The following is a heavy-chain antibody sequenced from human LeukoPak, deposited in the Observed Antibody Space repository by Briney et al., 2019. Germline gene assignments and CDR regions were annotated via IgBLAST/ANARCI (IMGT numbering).Heavy chain of an antibody. J-gene: IGHJ4*02. Sequence: GGSLRLSCAASGFTFSSYSMNWVRQAPGKGLEWVSYIRSGGSITRYADYVKGRFTISRDNAKNSLYLQMNSLRAEDTAVYYCARDRGWRSSGYYLYYFDFWGQGTLVTVSS. CDR3: ARDRGWRSSGYYLYYFDF. CDR1: GFTFSSYS. D-gene: IGHD3-22*01. CDR2: IRSGGSIT. V-gene: IGHV3-48*01.